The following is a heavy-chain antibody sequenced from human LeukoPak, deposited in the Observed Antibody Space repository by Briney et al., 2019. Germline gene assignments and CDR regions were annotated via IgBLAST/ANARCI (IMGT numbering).Heavy chain of an antibody. CDR2: ISVRAATI. CDR3: AKDFPHYYEVPHGMDV. D-gene: IGHD3-22*01. Sequence: PGGSLRLSCAASGFGFGQYEMNWVRQAPGKGLEWIAYISVRAATIYYGDSVGGRFTISRDDAKNSLYLQMNGLRVEDTAIYYCAKDFPHYYEVPHGMDVWGQGTTVTV. CDR1: GFGFGQYE. V-gene: IGHV3-48*03. J-gene: IGHJ6*02.